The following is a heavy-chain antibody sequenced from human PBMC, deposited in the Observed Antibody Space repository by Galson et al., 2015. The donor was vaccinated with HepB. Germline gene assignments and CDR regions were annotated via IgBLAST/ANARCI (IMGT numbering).Heavy chain of an antibody. V-gene: IGHV3-30-3*01. CDR3: AREALELEPDDPGWFDP. D-gene: IGHD1-1*01. CDR2: ISYDGSNK. CDR1: GFTFSSYA. J-gene: IGHJ5*02. Sequence: SLRLSCAASGFTFSSYAMHWVRQAPGKGLEWVAVISYDGSNKYYADSVKGRFTISRDNSKNTLYLQMNSLRAEDTAVYYCAREALELEPDDPGWFDPWGQGTLVTVSS.